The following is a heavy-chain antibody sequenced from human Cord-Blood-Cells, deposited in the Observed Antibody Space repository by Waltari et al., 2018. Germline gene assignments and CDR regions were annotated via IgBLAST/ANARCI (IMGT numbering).Heavy chain of an antibody. V-gene: IGHV3-23*01. D-gene: IGHD6-6*01. J-gene: IGHJ3*02. CDR1: GFTFSSVA. CDR2: ISGSGGST. Sequence: EVQLLESGGGLVQPGGSLRLSCADSGFTFSSVALSSGRQAPGKGLEWVSAISGSGGSTYYADSVKGRFTISRDNSKNTLYLQMNSLRAEDTAVYYCAFEYSSSSGAFDIWGQGTMVTVSS. CDR3: AFEYSSSSGAFDI.